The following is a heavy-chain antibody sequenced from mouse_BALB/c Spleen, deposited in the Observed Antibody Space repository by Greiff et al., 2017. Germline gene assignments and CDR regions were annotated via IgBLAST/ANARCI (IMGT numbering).Heavy chain of an antibody. D-gene: IGHD1-1*01. CDR3: ARGGGEVENYAMDY. CDR1: GFTFSDYY. V-gene: IGHV5-4*02. J-gene: IGHJ4*01. CDR2: ISDGGSYT. Sequence: EVMLVESGGGLVKPGGSLKLSCAASGFTFSDYYMYWVRQTPEKRLEWVATISDGGSYTYYPDSVKGRFTISRDNAKNNLYLQMSSLKSEDTAMYYCARGGGEVENYAMDYWGQGTSVTVSS.